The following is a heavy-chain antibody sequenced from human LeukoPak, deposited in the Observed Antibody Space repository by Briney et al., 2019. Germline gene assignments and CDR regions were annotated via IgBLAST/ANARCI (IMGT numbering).Heavy chain of an antibody. CDR2: IKVSGGRT. CDR3: AREPPESYYFDN. Sequence: ASVKVSCKASGYTFSGFYVHWVRQAPGQGLEWMGIIKVSGGRTEYAQKFQGRVTVTRDMSTSTAYMELSNLRSEDTAVYYCAREPPESYYFDNWGQGTLVTVSS. J-gene: IGHJ4*02. V-gene: IGHV1-46*01. CDR1: GYTFSGFY.